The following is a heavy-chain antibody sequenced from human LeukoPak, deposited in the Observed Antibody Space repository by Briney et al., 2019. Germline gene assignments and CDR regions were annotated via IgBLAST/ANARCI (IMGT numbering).Heavy chain of an antibody. CDR1: GGSISSNNYY. V-gene: IGHV4-39*01. J-gene: IGHJ5*02. CDR3: ARHFVGYCGSTSCSNNWFDP. Sequence: SETLSLTCTVSGGSISSNNYYWGWIRQPPGKGLEWIGSIYYSGSTYYHPSLKSRVTISVDTSKNQFSLKLSSVTAADTAVYYCARHFVGYCGSTSCSNNWFDPWGQGTLVTVSS. D-gene: IGHD2-2*03. CDR2: IYYSGST.